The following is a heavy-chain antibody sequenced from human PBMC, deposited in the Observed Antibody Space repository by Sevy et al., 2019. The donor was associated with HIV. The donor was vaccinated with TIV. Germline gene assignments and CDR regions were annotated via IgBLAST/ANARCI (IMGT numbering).Heavy chain of an antibody. Sequence: SETLSLTCSVSGVSITSDNYYWSWIRQHPGKGLEWIGYISYSGSTYYNPSLKSRVTTSVDTSKNQISLKLSSVTAADTAVYYCAREVAIPHYSWFDHWGQGTLVTVSS. CDR3: AREVAIPHYSWFDH. V-gene: IGHV4-31*03. CDR2: ISYSGST. D-gene: IGHD2-21*01. CDR1: GVSITSDNYY. J-gene: IGHJ5*02.